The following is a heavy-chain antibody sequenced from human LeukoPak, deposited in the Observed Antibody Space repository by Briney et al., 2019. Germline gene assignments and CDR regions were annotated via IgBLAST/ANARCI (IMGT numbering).Heavy chain of an antibody. CDR1: GGSISSSSYY. CDR3: ARQGDVDTAMDIVPCFDY. D-gene: IGHD5-18*01. J-gene: IGHJ4*02. CDR2: IYYSGST. V-gene: IGHV4-39*01. Sequence: SETLSLTCTVSGGSISSSSYYWGWIRQPPGKGLEWIGSIYYSGSTYYNPSLKSRVTIAVDTSKNQFSLKLSSVTAADTAVYYCARQGDVDTAMDIVPCFDYWGQGTLVTVSS.